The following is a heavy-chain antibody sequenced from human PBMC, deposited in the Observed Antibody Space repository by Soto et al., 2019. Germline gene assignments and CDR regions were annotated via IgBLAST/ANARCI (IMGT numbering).Heavy chain of an antibody. CDR3: GTTNLGWFGVGAD. D-gene: IGHD3-10*01. J-gene: IGHJ4*02. CDR1: GGSVSSSDYS. V-gene: IGHV4-39*01. CDR2: MYSSGNT. Sequence: QLQLQETGPGLVKPSETLSLTCTVSGGSVSSSDYSWGWIRQPPGKGLEWVGSMYSSGNTFYNPSLKSRVTISVDTSKNQFSLRLTSVTAADTAVYYCGTTNLGWFGVGADWGQGTLVTVSS.